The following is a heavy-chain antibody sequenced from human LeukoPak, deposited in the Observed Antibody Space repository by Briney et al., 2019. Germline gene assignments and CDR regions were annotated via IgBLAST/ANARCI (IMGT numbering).Heavy chain of an antibody. J-gene: IGHJ4*02. Sequence: ASVKVSCKASGYTFTSYGISWVRQAPGQGLEWMGWISGYNGNTNYAQNLQGRVTMTTDTSTSTVYMELRSLRSDDTAVYYCARDWSRLWFGESTLFDYWGQGTLVTVSS. D-gene: IGHD3-10*01. CDR3: ARDWSRLWFGESTLFDY. V-gene: IGHV1-18*01. CDR1: GYTFTSYG. CDR2: ISGYNGNT.